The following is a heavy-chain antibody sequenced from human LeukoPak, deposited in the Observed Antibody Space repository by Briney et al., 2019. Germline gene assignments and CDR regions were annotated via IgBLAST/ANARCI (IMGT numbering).Heavy chain of an antibody. CDR3: ARAPGGGSVDY. D-gene: IGHD1-26*01. J-gene: IGHJ4*02. CDR2: IRSSGSPL. CDR1: GFTFSSYA. V-gene: IGHV3-48*04. Sequence: PGGSLRLSCAASGFTFSSYAMSWVRQAPGKGLEWISYIRSSGSPLFYADSVKGRFTISRDSAKNSLFLQMNSLRAEDTAVYYCARAPGGGSVDYWGQGTLVTVSS.